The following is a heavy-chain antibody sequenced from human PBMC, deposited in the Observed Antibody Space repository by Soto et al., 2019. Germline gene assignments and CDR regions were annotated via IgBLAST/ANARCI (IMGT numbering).Heavy chain of an antibody. J-gene: IGHJ4*02. CDR3: ARRPDTAMIDY. D-gene: IGHD5-18*01. CDR1: GGSFRGYY. V-gene: IGHV4-34*01. CDR2: INHSGST. Sequence: SETLSLTCAVYGGSFRGYYWSWIRQPPGKGLEWIGEINHSGSTNYNPSLKSRVTISVDTSKNQFSLKLSSVTAADTAVYYCARRPDTAMIDYWGQGTLVTVS.